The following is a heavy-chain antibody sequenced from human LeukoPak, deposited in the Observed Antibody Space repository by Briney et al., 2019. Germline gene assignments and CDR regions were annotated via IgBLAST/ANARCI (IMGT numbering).Heavy chain of an antibody. CDR1: GGSLSGHY. CDR3: ARFSWGCSTASCYLTN. V-gene: IGHV4-59*11. D-gene: IGHD2-2*01. Sequence: SETLSLTCTVGGGSLSGHYWGWIRQPPGKGLELVGHIYYTGPTFSNPSLTSRVTITLATSRNQFSLRLTSVIAADTAVYYCARFSWGCSTASCYLTNWGQGALVTVSS. J-gene: IGHJ4*02. CDR2: IYYTGPT.